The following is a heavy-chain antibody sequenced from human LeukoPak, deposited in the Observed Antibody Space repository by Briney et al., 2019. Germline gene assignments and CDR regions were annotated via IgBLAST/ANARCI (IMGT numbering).Heavy chain of an antibody. CDR1: GFTFDDYG. CDR2: INWNGGST. D-gene: IGHD6-19*01. V-gene: IGHV3-20*04. Sequence: PGGSLRLSCAASGFTFDDYGMSWVRQAPGNGLEWVSGINWNGGSTGYADSVKGRFTISRDNAKNSLYLQMNSLRAEDTALYYCARVGSGGVAGPVDYWGQGTLVTVSS. J-gene: IGHJ4*02. CDR3: ARVGSGGVAGPVDY.